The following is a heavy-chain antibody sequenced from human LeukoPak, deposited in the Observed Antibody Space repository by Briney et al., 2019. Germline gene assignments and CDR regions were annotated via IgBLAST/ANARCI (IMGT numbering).Heavy chain of an antibody. D-gene: IGHD6-13*01. V-gene: IGHV4-38-2*02. J-gene: IGHJ3*02. Sequence: SETLSLTCAVSGYSISSGYYWGWIRQPPEKGLEWIGSIYHSGSTYYNPSLKSRVTISVDTSKNQFSLKLSSVTAADTAVYYCARDPVGQHHAFDIWGQGTMVTVSS. CDR3: ARDPVGQHHAFDI. CDR1: GYSISSGYY. CDR2: IYHSGST.